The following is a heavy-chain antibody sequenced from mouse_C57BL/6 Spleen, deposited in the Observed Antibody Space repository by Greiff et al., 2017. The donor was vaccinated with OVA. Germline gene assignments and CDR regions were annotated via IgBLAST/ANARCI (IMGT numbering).Heavy chain of an antibody. D-gene: IGHD1-1*01. J-gene: IGHJ4*01. CDR2: ISHGGGST. CDR1: GFTFSDYY. V-gene: IGHV5-12*01. CDR3: ARLPPIHCSSYDALDY. Sequence: DVKVEESGGGLVQPGGSLTLSCAASGFTFSDYYMYWVRQTPEQSLEWVASISHGGGSTYYPDTVKGRFTISRDNAKNTQYLQMSRLKSADTAMYYCARLPPIHCSSYDALDYWGQGTSVTVSS.